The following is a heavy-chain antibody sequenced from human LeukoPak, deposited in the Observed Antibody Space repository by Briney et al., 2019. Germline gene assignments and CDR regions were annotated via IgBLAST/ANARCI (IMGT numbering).Heavy chain of an antibody. J-gene: IGHJ4*02. CDR1: GFTFHDYA. D-gene: IGHD3-22*01. V-gene: IGHV3-9*01. CDR2: ISWHSGSI. CDR3: AKDTWDSSGYLSL. Sequence: GGSLRLSCAVSGFTFHDYAMHWVRQAPGKGLEWVSGISWHSGSIGYADSVKGRFTISRDNAKNSLYLQMNSLRAEDTALYYCAKDTWDSSGYLSLWGQGTLVTVSS.